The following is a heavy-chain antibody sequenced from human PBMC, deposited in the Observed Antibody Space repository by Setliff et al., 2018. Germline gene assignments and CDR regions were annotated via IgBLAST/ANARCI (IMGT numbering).Heavy chain of an antibody. Sequence: SVKVSCKASGGTFNTYGITWVRQAPAQGLEWMGGIIPGLGILDYAQKFQDRVTITADRSASTAYMELSSLRSEDTAVYYCARGPSPTVTPSRLIYFYHMDVWGTGTTVTVSS. CDR3: ARGPSPTVTPSRLIYFYHMDV. J-gene: IGHJ6*03. V-gene: IGHV1-69*10. D-gene: IGHD4-17*01. CDR1: GGTFNTYG. CDR2: IIPGLGIL.